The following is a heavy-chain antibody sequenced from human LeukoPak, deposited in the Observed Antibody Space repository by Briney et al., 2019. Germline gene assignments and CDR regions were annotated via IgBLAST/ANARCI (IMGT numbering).Heavy chain of an antibody. CDR2: ISYDGVDK. CDR1: GLTFSAFA. J-gene: IGHJ4*02. D-gene: IGHD1-26*01. Sequence: PGGSLRLSCSASGLTFSAFAMHWVRQAPGKGLEWVAFISYDGVDKHYADSVKGRFTISRDNSKSTLYPEMNSLRADDTAVFYCATEGGTVGGTVGTTFDLWGQGTLVTVSS. CDR3: ATEGGTVGGTVGTTFDL. V-gene: IGHV3-30*04.